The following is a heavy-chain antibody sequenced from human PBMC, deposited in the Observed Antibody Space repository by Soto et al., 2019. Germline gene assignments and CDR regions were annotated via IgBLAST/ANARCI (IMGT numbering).Heavy chain of an antibody. CDR3: AKAYLSTLYYFDY. D-gene: IGHD2-21*01. J-gene: IGHJ4*02. Sequence: GGSLRLSCAASGFTFSSYGMHWVRQAPGKGLEWVAVISYDGINKYYADSVKGRFTISRDNPKNTLYLQMNSLRAEDTAVYYCAKAYLSTLYYFDYWGQGALVTVSS. V-gene: IGHV3-30*18. CDR1: GFTFSSYG. CDR2: ISYDGINK.